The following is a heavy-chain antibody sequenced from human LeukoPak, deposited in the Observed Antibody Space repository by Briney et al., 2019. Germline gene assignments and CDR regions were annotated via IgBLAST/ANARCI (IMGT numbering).Heavy chain of an antibody. CDR1: GFTVSSSY. J-gene: IGHJ4*02. V-gene: IGHV3-53*01. CDR2: IYSGGTT. CDR3: ARQTGESTNFDN. Sequence: GGSLRLSCAASGFTVSSSYISWVRQAPGKGLEWVSAIYSGGTTYYADSVRGRFTISRDNSKNTLYLLMNSLRAEDTAMYHCARQTGESTNFDNWGQGTPVTVSS. D-gene: IGHD2-2*01.